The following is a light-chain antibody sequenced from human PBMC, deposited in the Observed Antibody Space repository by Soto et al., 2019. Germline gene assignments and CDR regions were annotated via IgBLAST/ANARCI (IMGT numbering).Light chain of an antibody. Sequence: QSVLTQPPSASGTPGQRVTISCSGSSSNIGSNTVNWYQQLPGTAPKLLIYSNNQRPSGVPDRFSGSKSGTSASLAISGLQDEDEADYYCAAWDDSLNGVVFGGGTKLTVL. CDR3: AAWDDSLNGVV. J-gene: IGLJ2*01. CDR2: SNN. V-gene: IGLV1-44*01. CDR1: SSNIGSNT.